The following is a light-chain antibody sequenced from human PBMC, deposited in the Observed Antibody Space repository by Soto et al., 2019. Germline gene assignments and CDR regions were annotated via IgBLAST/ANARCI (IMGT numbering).Light chain of an antibody. CDR3: HSYYRPPFT. V-gene: IGKV1-27*01. J-gene: IGKJ3*01. Sequence: DIERTQSPSSLSAFLRDRVTITCRASQGISDYLVCYQQKPGKVPKLLIYAASTLQSGVPPRFSGTGSGTDFTLTISSLQPEDVATDYCHSYYRPPFTFGHGTKVDL. CDR2: AAS. CDR1: QGISDY.